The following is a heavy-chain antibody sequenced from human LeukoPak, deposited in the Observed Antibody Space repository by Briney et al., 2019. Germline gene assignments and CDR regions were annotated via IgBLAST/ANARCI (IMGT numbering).Heavy chain of an antibody. D-gene: IGHD6-19*01. V-gene: IGHV6-1*01. Sequence: SPTLSLTCVVSGDSVSSKNGAWNWLRQSPSRGLEWLGRTYYRSKWYNDYAESMEGRMTISQDTSKNQYSLHLNSVTPDDTAVYYCARDFGTTGWHTFDYWGQGTLVTVSS. CDR2: TYYRSKWYN. CDR1: GDSVSSKNGA. CDR3: ARDFGTTGWHTFDY. J-gene: IGHJ4*02.